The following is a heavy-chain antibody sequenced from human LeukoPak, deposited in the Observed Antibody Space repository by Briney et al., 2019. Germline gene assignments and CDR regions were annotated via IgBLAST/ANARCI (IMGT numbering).Heavy chain of an antibody. J-gene: IGHJ4*02. CDR3: AKDVGDGYSYLFDY. CDR2: ISYDGRNK. D-gene: IGHD5-24*01. Sequence: PGRSLRLSCAASGFTFSTCGMHWVRQAPGKGLEWVALISYDGRNKYFADSVKGRFTISRDNSKNTLYLQMSSLRAEDTAVYYCAKDVGDGYSYLFDYWGQGILVTVSS. V-gene: IGHV3-30*18. CDR1: GFTFSTCG.